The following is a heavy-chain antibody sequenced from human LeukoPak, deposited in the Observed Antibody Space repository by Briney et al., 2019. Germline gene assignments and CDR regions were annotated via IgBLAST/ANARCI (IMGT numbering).Heavy chain of an antibody. V-gene: IGHV4-38-2*02. CDR2: IYHSGST. D-gene: IGHD6-19*01. CDR1: GYSISSGYY. CDR3: ARGPYSSGWTRRYYYMDV. Sequence: KPSETLSLTCTVSGYSISSGYYWGWIRQPPGEGLEWIGSIYHSGSTYYNPSLKSRVTISVDTSKNQFSLKLSSVTAADTAVYYCARGPYSSGWTRRYYYMDVWGKGTTVTVSS. J-gene: IGHJ6*03.